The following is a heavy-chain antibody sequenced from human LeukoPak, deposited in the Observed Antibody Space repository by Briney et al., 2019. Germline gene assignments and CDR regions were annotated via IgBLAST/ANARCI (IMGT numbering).Heavy chain of an antibody. J-gene: IGHJ4*02. CDR2: IKQDGSEK. V-gene: IGHV3-7*01. D-gene: IGHD3-3*01. Sequence: GGSLRLSCAASGFTFSSYWMSWVRQAPGKGLEWVANIKQDGSEKYYVDSVRGRFTISRDNAKNTLYLQMNSLRAEDTAVYYCARAADFWSGYYGYWGQGTLVTVSS. CDR3: ARAADFWSGYYGY. CDR1: GFTFSSYW.